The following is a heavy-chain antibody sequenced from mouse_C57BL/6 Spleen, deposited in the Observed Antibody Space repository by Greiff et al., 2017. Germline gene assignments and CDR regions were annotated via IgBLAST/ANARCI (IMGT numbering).Heavy chain of an antibody. V-gene: IGHV5-4*01. Sequence: EVKLVESGGGLVKPGGSLKLSCAASGFTFSSYAMSWVRQTPEKRLEWVATISDGGSYTYYPDNVKGRFTISRDNAKNNLYLQMSHLKSEDTAMYYCARDRGITPYYYAMDYWGQGTSVTVSS. D-gene: IGHD2-4*01. CDR1: GFTFSSYA. J-gene: IGHJ4*01. CDR3: ARDRGITPYYYAMDY. CDR2: ISDGGSYT.